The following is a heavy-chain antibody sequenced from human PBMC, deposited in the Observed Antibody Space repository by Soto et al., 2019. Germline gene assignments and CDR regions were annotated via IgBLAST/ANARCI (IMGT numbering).Heavy chain of an antibody. Sequence: PGGSLRLSCAASGFTFSSYAMSWVRQAPGKGLEWVSAISGSGGSTYYADSVKGRFTISRDNSKNTVYLQMNSLRAEDTAVYYCVRGDNWNDEASDYWGQGTLVTVFS. J-gene: IGHJ4*02. CDR1: GFTFSSYA. V-gene: IGHV3-23*01. CDR2: ISGSGGST. D-gene: IGHD1-1*01. CDR3: VRGDNWNDEASDY.